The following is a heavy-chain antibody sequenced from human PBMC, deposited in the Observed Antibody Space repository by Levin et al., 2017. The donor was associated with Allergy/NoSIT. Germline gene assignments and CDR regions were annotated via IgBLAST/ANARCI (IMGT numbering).Heavy chain of an antibody. V-gene: IGHV3-23*01. CDR3: AKEDTAVVGAAFDY. D-gene: IGHD1-26*01. Sequence: PPGGSLRLSCAASGFTFSGYAMSWVRQAPGKGLEWVSSISGSGAGTYYADSVKGRFTISRDNFKSTLYLQMNSLRAADTATYYCAKEDTAVVGAAFDYWGQGTLVTVSS. CDR1: GFTFSGYA. J-gene: IGHJ4*02. CDR2: ISGSGAGT.